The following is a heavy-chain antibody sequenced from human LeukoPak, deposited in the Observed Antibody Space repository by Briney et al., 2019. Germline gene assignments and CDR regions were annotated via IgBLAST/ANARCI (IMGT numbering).Heavy chain of an antibody. Sequence: ASVKVSCKASGYTFTGYYMHWVRQAPGQGLEWMGWINPNSGGTNYAQKFQGRVTMTRDTSISTAYMELSRLRSDDTAVYYCASYSSSWGASSTYYYYYYMDVWGKGTTVTVSS. CDR3: ASYSSSWGASSTYYYYYYMDV. J-gene: IGHJ6*03. V-gene: IGHV1-2*02. D-gene: IGHD6-13*01. CDR1: GYTFTGYY. CDR2: INPNSGGT.